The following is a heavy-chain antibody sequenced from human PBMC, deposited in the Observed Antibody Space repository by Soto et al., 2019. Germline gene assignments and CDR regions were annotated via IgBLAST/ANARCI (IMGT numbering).Heavy chain of an antibody. CDR1: GYSFSTSG. V-gene: IGHV1-18*01. Sequence: QVQLVQSGAEVKKPGASVKVSCKAAGYSFSTSGISWVRQAPGQGLEWVGWISSYNVNTNYAQKVQGRVTMTTDTSTSTAYMELRSLTSDDTAVYYCVREICTGGSCYRTFDSWGQGTLVTVSS. D-gene: IGHD2-15*01. J-gene: IGHJ4*02. CDR2: ISSYNVNT. CDR3: VREICTGGSCYRTFDS.